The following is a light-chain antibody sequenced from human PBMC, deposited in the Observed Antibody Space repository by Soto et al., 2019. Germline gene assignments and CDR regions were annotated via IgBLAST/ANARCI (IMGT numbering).Light chain of an antibody. V-gene: IGKV1-5*01. J-gene: IGKJ2*01. Sequence: DIQMTQSPSTLSASIGDTVSITCRASQGIHRWLAWYQQKPGKAPKLLMYDASSLESGVPSRFSGSGSGTAFSLTITSLQPDDFATYYCQQYDTFPYTFGQGTKLEIK. CDR1: QGIHRW. CDR2: DAS. CDR3: QQYDTFPYT.